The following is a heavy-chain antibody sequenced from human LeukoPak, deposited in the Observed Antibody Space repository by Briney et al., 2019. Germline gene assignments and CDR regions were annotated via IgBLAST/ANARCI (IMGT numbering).Heavy chain of an antibody. V-gene: IGHV4-39*01. CDR3: ARRAPAGVGTYYDFWSGYLRFDP. Sequence: SETLSLTCTVSGGSLSSSSYYWGWIRQPPGKGLEWIGSIYYSGSTYYNPSLKSRVTISVDTSKNQFSLKLSSVTAADTAVYYCARRAPAGVGTYYDFWSGYLRFDPWGQGTLVTVSS. D-gene: IGHD3-3*01. CDR2: IYYSGST. J-gene: IGHJ5*02. CDR1: GGSLSSSSYY.